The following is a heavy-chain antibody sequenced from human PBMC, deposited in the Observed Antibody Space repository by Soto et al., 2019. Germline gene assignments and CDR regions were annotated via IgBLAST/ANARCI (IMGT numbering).Heavy chain of an antibody. Sequence: PSETLSLTCAVSGYSISSGYYWGWIRQPPGKGLEWIGSIYHSGNTYYNPSLKSRITISVDTSKNQFSLKLSSVTAADTAVYYCASTSFCSGGSCWFWFDPWGQGTLVTVSS. CDR2: IYHSGNT. CDR1: GYSISSGYY. V-gene: IGHV4-38-2*01. J-gene: IGHJ5*02. D-gene: IGHD2-15*01. CDR3: ASTSFCSGGSCWFWFDP.